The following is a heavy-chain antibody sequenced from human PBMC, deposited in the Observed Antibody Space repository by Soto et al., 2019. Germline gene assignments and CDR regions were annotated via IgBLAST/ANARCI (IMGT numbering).Heavy chain of an antibody. J-gene: IGHJ4*02. Sequence: EVQLVESGGGLVEPGGSLRLSCAASGFTFSYYNINWVRQAPGKGLEWVSSISSGSTFIYYADSVKGRFTISRDNAKNSLYLQMNSLRAEDTAVNYCARGFCTNGVCYFDYWGQGTLVTVSS. CDR3: ARGFCTNGVCYFDY. CDR2: ISSGSTFI. D-gene: IGHD2-8*01. V-gene: IGHV3-21*01. CDR1: GFTFSYYN.